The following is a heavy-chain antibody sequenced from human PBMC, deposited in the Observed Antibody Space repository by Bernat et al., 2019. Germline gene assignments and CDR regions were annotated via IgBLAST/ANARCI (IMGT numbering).Heavy chain of an antibody. CDR1: GFTFSSYA. Sequence: QVQLVESGGGVVQPGRSLRLSCAASGFTFSSYAMHWVRQAPGKGLEWVAVISYDGSNEYYADSVKGRFTISRDNSKNTLYLQMNSLRAEDTAVYYCARVGRIQNIYYYYYMDVWGKGTTVTVSS. J-gene: IGHJ6*03. D-gene: IGHD2/OR15-2a*01. CDR2: ISYDGSNE. V-gene: IGHV3-30*01. CDR3: ARVGRIQNIYYYYYMDV.